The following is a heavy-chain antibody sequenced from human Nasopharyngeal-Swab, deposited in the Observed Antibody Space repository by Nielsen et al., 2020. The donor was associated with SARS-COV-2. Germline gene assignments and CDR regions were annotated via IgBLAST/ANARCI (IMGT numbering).Heavy chain of an antibody. CDR1: GGTFSSYA. CDR2: IIPIFGTA. Sequence: SVKVSCKASGGTFSSYAISWVRQAPGQGLEWMGGIIPIFGTANYAQKFQGRVTITVDESTSTAYMELSSLRSEDTAVYYCASSHGSGSYYIGLDYYYMDVWGKGTTVTVSS. CDR3: ASSHGSGSYYIGLDYYYMDV. J-gene: IGHJ6*03. V-gene: IGHV1-69*13. D-gene: IGHD3-10*01.